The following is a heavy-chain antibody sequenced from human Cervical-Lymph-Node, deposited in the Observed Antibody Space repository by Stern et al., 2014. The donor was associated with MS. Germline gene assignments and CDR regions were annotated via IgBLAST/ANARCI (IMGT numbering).Heavy chain of an antibody. V-gene: IGHV3-30-3*01. CDR1: GFTFSTYA. CDR3: ARGGRGVGLEY. Sequence: QVQLVESGGGVVQPGRSLSLSCVASGFTFSTYAMHLVRQAPGKGLEWVAFVSYDGTQRNSTDSVKARFTISRDNSKNTLYLHMNSLRDEDTAVYFCARGGRGVGLEYWGQGALVTVSS. D-gene: IGHD3-10*01. CDR2: VSYDGTQR. J-gene: IGHJ4*02.